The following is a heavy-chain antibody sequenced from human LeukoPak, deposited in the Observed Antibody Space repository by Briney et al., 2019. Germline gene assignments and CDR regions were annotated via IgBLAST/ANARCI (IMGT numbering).Heavy chain of an antibody. CDR2: ISKDGSDK. D-gene: IGHD1-7*01. V-gene: IGHV3-30-3*01. CDR1: GFTSSDYA. Sequence: GGSLRLSCAASGFTSSDYAMHWVRQAPGKGLEWVAVISKDGSDKHYPGSVRGRFTISRDNSKNTIYLQMDSLRAEDTAIYYCARDYWWNYDYWGQGTLVTVSS. J-gene: IGHJ4*02. CDR3: ARDYWWNYDY.